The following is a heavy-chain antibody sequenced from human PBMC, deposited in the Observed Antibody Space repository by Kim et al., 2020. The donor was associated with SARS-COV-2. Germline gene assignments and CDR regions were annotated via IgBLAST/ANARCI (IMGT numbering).Heavy chain of an antibody. CDR3: ARGRKQWLTYYYYYGMDV. J-gene: IGHJ6*02. Sequence: KGRFTISRDNAKNSLYLQMNSLSAEDTALYYCARGRKQWLTYYYYYGMDVWGQGTTVTVSS. D-gene: IGHD6-19*01. V-gene: IGHV3-20*03.